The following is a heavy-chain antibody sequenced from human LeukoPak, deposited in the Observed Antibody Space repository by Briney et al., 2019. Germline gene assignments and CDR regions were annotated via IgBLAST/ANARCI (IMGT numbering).Heavy chain of an antibody. CDR1: GFTFSSYA. CDR2: IGGSGGST. D-gene: IGHD2-15*01. CDR3: AKTTTGYSSGRYPAWPIDY. J-gene: IGHJ4*02. V-gene: IGHV3-23*01. Sequence: GGSLRLSCAASGFTFSSYAMSWVRQAPGKGLELVSAIGGSGGSTYYADSVKGRFTISRDNSKNKVYLQMDSLRAEDTATYYCAKTTTGYSSGRYPAWPIDYWGQGTLVTVSS.